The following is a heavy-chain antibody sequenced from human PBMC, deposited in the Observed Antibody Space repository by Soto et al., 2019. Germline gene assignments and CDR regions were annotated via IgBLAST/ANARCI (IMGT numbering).Heavy chain of an antibody. CDR1: GFTFSSYG. V-gene: IGHV3-30*18. CDR3: AKVLDIVLVPGTIGPYYYYGVDV. Sequence: VQLVESGGGVVQPGRSLRLSCAASGFTFSSYGMNWVRQAPGKGLEWVALISYDGITKYYADSVKGRFTISRDNAKNTQYLQMNSLRPEDTAVYYCAKVLDIVLVPGTIGPYYYYGVDVWGQGTTVTVSS. D-gene: IGHD2-2*03. CDR2: ISYDGITK. J-gene: IGHJ6*02.